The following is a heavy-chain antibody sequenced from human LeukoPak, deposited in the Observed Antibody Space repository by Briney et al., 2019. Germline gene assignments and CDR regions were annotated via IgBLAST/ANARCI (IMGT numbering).Heavy chain of an antibody. J-gene: IGHJ5*02. V-gene: IGHV3-7*01. Sequence: PGGSLRLSCAVSGFTFSRYWMSWVRQPPGKGLEWVANIKQDGRAKYYVDSVKGRFTISRDNARNSLNLQMNSLRAEDTAVYYCVRDHYDFWSGYSGTTGPINWFDPWGQGTLVTVSS. CDR1: GFTFSRYW. D-gene: IGHD3-3*01. CDR3: VRDHYDFWSGYSGTTGPINWFDP. CDR2: IKQDGRAK.